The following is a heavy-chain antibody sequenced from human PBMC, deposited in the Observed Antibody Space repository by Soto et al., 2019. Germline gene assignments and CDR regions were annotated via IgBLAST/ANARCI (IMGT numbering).Heavy chain of an antibody. CDR2: MNPNSGNT. V-gene: IGHV1-8*01. Sequence: GASVKVSCKASGYTFTSYDINCVRQATGQGLEWMGWMNPNSGNTGYAQKFQGRVTMTRNTSISTAYMELSSLRSEDTAVYYCARGGYYDILTGYYYYYYMDVWVKGTTVTVSS. D-gene: IGHD3-9*01. J-gene: IGHJ6*03. CDR3: ARGGYYDILTGYYYYYYMDV. CDR1: GYTFTSYD.